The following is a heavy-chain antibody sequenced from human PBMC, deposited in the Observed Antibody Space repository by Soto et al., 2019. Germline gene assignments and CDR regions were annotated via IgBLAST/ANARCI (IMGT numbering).Heavy chain of an antibody. CDR1: GGSISRGDYY. V-gene: IGHV4-30-4*01. CDR2: IYYSGST. J-gene: IGHJ4*02. CDR3: ARANFDWPLHY. D-gene: IGHD3-9*01. Sequence: PSETLSLTCTVSGGSISRGDYYWSWIRQPPGKGLEWIGYIYYSGSTYYNPSLKSRVTISVDTSKNQFSLKLSSVTAADTAVYYCARANFDWPLHYWGQGTLVTVSS.